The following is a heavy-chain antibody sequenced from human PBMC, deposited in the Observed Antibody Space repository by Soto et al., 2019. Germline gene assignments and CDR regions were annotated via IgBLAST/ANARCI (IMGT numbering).Heavy chain of an antibody. V-gene: IGHV5-51*01. D-gene: IGHD6-13*01. J-gene: IGHJ6*02. CDR2: IYPGDSDT. CDR3: ARQNSSSWYNYYYYGTEV. Sequence: KGLEWMGIIYPGDSDTRYSPSFQGQVTISADKSISTAYLQWSSLKASDTAMYYCARQNSSSWYNYYYYGTEVWGQGTTVTVSS.